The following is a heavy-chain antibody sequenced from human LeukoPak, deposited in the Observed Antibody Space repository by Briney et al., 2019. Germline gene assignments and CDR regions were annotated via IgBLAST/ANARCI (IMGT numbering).Heavy chain of an antibody. Sequence: SETLSLTCTVSGGSISSAGYCWSWVRHHPGKGLGWIGYIYYSGSTYYSAPLKTRVTISVDTSKNQFSLKLSSVTAADTAVYSCAPAYYGMDVWGQGTTVTVSS. D-gene: IGHD2-2*01. CDR2: IYYSGST. CDR3: APAYYGMDV. V-gene: IGHV4-31*03. J-gene: IGHJ6*02. CDR1: GGSISSAGYC.